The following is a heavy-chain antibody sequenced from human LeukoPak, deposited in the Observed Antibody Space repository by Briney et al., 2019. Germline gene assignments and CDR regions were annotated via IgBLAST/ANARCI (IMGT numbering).Heavy chain of an antibody. Sequence: GGSLRLSCTTFGCTFGDHAMSWVRQAPGKGLEWVGVIRSKAYGGTTEYAASVKGRFTISRDDSKSIAYLQMNSLITDDTAVYYCSRGPIQLWVHNAMDVWGQGTTVTVSS. CDR1: GCTFGDHA. CDR3: SRGPIQLWVHNAMDV. J-gene: IGHJ6*02. V-gene: IGHV3-49*04. CDR2: IRSKAYGGTT. D-gene: IGHD1-1*01.